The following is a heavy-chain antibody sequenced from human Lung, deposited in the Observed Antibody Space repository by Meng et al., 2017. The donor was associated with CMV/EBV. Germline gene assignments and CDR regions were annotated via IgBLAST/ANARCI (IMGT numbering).Heavy chain of an antibody. CDR1: TFTRYG. Sequence: TFTRYGIIWVRQATGQGLEWMGWISAYNGNTNYAQKLQGRVTMTTDTSTSTAYMELRSLRSDDTAVYYCARISYCSGGSCYSLDFDYWGQGTLSPSPQ. CDR3: ARISYCSGGSCYSLDFDY. V-gene: IGHV1-18*01. D-gene: IGHD2-15*01. J-gene: IGHJ4*02. CDR2: ISAYNGNT.